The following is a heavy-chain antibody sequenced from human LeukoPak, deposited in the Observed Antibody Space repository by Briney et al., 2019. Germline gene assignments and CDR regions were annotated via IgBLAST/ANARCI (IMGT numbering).Heavy chain of an antibody. CDR3: ARGADHGGSYYPD. V-gene: IGHV3-74*01. CDR1: GFMFSNSW. D-gene: IGHD3-10*01. J-gene: IGHJ4*02. Sequence: GGSLRLSCAASGFMFSNSWMYWVRQGPGKGPVWVSRMKTDGTRIEYADSVKGRFTISRDNAKNTLFLQMSSLRVEDTAVYYCARGADHGGSYYPDWGQGTRVTVSS. CDR2: MKTDGTRI.